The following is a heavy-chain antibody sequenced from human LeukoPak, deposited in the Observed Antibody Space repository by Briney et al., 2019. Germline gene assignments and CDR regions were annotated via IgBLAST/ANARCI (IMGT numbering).Heavy chain of an antibody. CDR1: GFTLNRSC. Sequence: GFLRLSCAASGFTLNRSCMNWVRQAPGKGLEWVANMDPSRRHKRYVDFVEGRFTISKDSAGTSFYLEMSSLRADDTATYYCAIWTPGNDWGRGRLVTVSS. D-gene: IGHD1-1*01. V-gene: IGHV3-7*01. J-gene: IGHJ4*02. CDR3: AIWTPGND. CDR2: MDPSRRHK.